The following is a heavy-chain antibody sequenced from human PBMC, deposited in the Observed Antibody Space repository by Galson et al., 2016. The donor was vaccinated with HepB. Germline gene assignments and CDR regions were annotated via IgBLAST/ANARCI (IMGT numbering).Heavy chain of an antibody. Sequence: SLRLSCAASGFTFSNFEMNWVRQAPGKGLEWLSYISSSGNTIYYADSLWGRFTISRDNAKKSLFLQMNSLRVEDTAVYYCARVSPPYYYGSGIFDYWGQGTLVTVSS. V-gene: IGHV3-48*03. CDR1: GFTFSNFE. D-gene: IGHD3-10*01. J-gene: IGHJ4*02. CDR3: ARVSPPYYYGSGIFDY. CDR2: ISSSGNTI.